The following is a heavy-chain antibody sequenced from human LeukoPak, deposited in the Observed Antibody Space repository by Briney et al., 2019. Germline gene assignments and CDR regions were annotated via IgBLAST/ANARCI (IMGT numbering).Heavy chain of an antibody. V-gene: IGHV3-48*01. CDR1: GFTFSSYS. CDR2: ISTGSVTR. D-gene: IGHD2-15*01. J-gene: IGHJ5*02. Sequence: PGGSLRLSCAASGFTFSSYSMSWVRQAPGKGLEWVSYISTGSVTRYYADSVKGRFTISRDDAKNSVSLQMNSLRVEDTAVYYCARYNGYGTGGSCYRGFGTWGQGTLVTVS. CDR3: ARYNGYGTGGSCYRGFGT.